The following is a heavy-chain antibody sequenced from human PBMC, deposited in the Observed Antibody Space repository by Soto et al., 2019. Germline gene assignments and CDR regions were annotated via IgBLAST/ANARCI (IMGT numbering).Heavy chain of an antibody. V-gene: IGHV4-34*01. CDR3: ARARGYSYGFPFDP. CDR1: GGSFSGYY. D-gene: IGHD5-18*01. CDR2: INHSGST. J-gene: IGHJ5*02. Sequence: SSETLSLTCAVYGGSFSGYYWSWIRQPPGKGLEWIGEINHSGSTNYNPSLKSRVTISVDTSKNQFSLKLSSVTAADTAVYSCARARGYSYGFPFDPWGQGTLVTVSS.